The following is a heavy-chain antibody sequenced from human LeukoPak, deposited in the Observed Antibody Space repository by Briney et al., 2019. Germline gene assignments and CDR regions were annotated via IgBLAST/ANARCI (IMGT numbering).Heavy chain of an antibody. CDR1: GXTFSSYW. CDR3: ARVIYSGWEGELSD. V-gene: IGHV3-74*01. Sequence: GGSLRLSCAASGXTFSSYWMHWVRQAPGKGLVWVSRINSDGSTTSYADSVMGRFTISRDNAKNTLYLQMNSLRAEDTAVYYCARVIYSGWEGELSDWGQGTLVTVSS. CDR2: INSDGSTT. J-gene: IGHJ4*02. D-gene: IGHD6-19*01.